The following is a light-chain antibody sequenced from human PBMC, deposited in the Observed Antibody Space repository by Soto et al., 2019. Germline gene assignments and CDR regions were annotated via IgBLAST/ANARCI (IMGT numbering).Light chain of an antibody. V-gene: IGKV1-5*03. CDR3: QKYNSYPWT. CDR1: QSISSW. J-gene: IGKJ1*01. CDR2: KAS. Sequence: DIQMTQSPSTLSASVGDRVTITCRASQSISSWLAWYQQKPGKAPKLLIYKASSLESGVPSRFSGSGSGTEFTLNISNLQPDYFATYYCQKYNSYPWTFGQGTQGEIK.